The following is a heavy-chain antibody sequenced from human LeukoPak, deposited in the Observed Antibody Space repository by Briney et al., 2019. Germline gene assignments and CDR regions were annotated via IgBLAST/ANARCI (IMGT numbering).Heavy chain of an antibody. V-gene: IGHV4-4*02. D-gene: IGHD6-19*01. Sequence: PSETLSLTCSVSGDSISSNEWWSWVRQPPGKGLEWIGEVFHSGSTNFNPSLKSRVTISIDKSKNQFSLEVTSVTAADTAIYYCARDSAVAGTNYFDFWGQGVLVTVSS. CDR2: VFHSGST. CDR3: ARDSAVAGTNYFDF. CDR1: GDSISSNEW. J-gene: IGHJ4*02.